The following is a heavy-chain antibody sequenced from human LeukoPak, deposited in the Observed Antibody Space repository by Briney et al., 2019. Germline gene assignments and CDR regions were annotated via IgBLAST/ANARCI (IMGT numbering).Heavy chain of an antibody. CDR3: ATVRPSSGWGNDAFDI. D-gene: IGHD6-19*01. CDR2: INPSGGST. V-gene: IGHV1-46*01. CDR1: GYTFTRYY. Sequence: ASVKVSCKASGYTFTRYYMHWVRQAPGQGLEWMGIINPSGGSTSYAQKFQVRVTMTRDMSTSTVYMELSSLRSEDTAVYYCATVRPSSGWGNDAFDIWGQGTMVTVSS. J-gene: IGHJ3*02.